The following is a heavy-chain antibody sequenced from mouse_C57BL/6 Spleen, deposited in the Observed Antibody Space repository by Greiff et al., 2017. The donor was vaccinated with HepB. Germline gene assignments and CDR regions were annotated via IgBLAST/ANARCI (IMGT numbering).Heavy chain of an antibody. V-gene: IGHV1-26*01. CDR1: GYTFTDYY. CDR3: ATANWDWFAY. CDR2: INPNNGGT. D-gene: IGHD4-1*01. J-gene: IGHJ3*01. Sequence: EVKLQQSGPELVKPGASVKISCKASGYTFTDYYMNWVKQSHGKSLEWIGDINPNNGGTSYNQKFKGKATLTVDKSSSTAYMELRSLTSEDSAVYYCATANWDWFAYWGQGTLVTVSA.